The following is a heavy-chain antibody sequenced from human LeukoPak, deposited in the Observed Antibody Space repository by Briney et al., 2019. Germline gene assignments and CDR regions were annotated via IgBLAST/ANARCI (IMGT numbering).Heavy chain of an antibody. CDR1: CGSISSSSYY. CDR3: ARDRGTIAAAGSYYYYMDV. Sequence: SETLSLTCTVSCGSISSSSYYWGWIRQPPGKGLEWIGSIYYSGSTYYNPSLKSRVTISVDTSKNQFSLKLSSVTAADTAVYYCARDRGTIAAAGSYYYYMDVWGKGTTVTVSS. J-gene: IGHJ6*03. V-gene: IGHV4-39*02. CDR2: IYYSGST. D-gene: IGHD6-13*01.